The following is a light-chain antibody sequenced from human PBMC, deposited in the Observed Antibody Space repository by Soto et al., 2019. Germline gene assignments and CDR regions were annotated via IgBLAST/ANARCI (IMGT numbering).Light chain of an antibody. V-gene: IGKV3-20*01. J-gene: IGKJ2*01. CDR2: GAS. Sequence: IVLTQSPGTLSLSPGERATLSCRASQSVTSSYLAWYQQKPGQAPRLLIYGASSRATGIPDRFSGSGSGTDFTLSISRLEPEDFALYYCQQSAASPYTFGQGTKLEIK. CDR3: QQSAASPYT. CDR1: QSVTSSY.